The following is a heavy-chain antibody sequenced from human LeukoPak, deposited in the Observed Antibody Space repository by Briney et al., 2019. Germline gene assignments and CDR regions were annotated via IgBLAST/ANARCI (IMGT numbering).Heavy chain of an antibody. D-gene: IGHD4-17*01. CDR3: ARETGDPYYFDY. J-gene: IGHJ4*02. V-gene: IGHV3-9*01. CDR1: GFTFDDYA. CDR2: ISWNSGSI. Sequence: PGRSLRLSCAASGFTFDDYAMHWVRQAPGKGLEWVSGISWNSGSIGYADSVKGRFTISRDNAKNSLYLQMNSLRAEDTAVYYCARETGDPYYFDYWGQGTLVTVSS.